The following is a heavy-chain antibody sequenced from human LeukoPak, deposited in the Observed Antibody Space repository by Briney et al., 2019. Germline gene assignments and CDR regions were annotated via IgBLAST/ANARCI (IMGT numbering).Heavy chain of an antibody. D-gene: IGHD6-13*01. CDR2: ISSSSSYI. Sequence: PGGSLRLSCAASGFTFSSYSMNWVRQAPGKGLEWVSSISSSSSYIYYADSVKGRFTISRDNARNSLYQQMNSLRAEDTAVYYCARVKRVSSSLDYWGQGTLVTVSS. CDR1: GFTFSSYS. V-gene: IGHV3-21*01. J-gene: IGHJ4*02. CDR3: ARVKRVSSSLDY.